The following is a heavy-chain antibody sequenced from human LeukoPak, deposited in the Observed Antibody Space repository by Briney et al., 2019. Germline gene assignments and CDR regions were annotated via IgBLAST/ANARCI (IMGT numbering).Heavy chain of an antibody. Sequence: RAGGSLRLSCAASGFTFSSYSMNWVRQAPGKGLEWVSSISSSSSYIYYADSVKGRFTISRDNAKNSLYLQMNSLRAEDTAMYYCARDRPDYGDYVWALVWGQGTLVTVSS. CDR3: ARDRPDYGDYVWALV. V-gene: IGHV3-21*01. CDR2: ISSSSSYI. CDR1: GFTFSSYS. D-gene: IGHD4-17*01. J-gene: IGHJ4*02.